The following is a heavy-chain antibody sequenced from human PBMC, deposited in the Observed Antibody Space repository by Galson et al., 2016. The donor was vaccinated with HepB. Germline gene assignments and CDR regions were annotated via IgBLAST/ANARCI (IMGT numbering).Heavy chain of an antibody. CDR1: GFTFNDYS. V-gene: IGHV3-21*06. Sequence: SLRLSCAASGFTFNDYSVHWVRQAPGKGLAWVSSVTATSVYIYYVDSVKGRFTISRDNAKNSLYLQMNSLRAEDTAVYYCARAAYGDYEGWYFDLWGRGTLVTVSS. CDR3: ARAAYGDYEGWYFDL. D-gene: IGHD4-17*01. CDR2: VTATSVYI. J-gene: IGHJ2*01.